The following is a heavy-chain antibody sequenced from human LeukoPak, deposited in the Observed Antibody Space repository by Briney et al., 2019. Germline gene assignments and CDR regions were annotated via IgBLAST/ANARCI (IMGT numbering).Heavy chain of an antibody. D-gene: IGHD1-26*01. CDR1: GFTFSSSS. Sequence: GVSLRLSCAASGFTFSSSSMNWVRQAPGKGLEGVSSISISSSYIYFADSVKGRFTISRDNAKSSVYLQMNSLRAADTAVYYCARALASGSSAFDYWGQGTLVTVSS. CDR3: ARALASGSSAFDY. V-gene: IGHV3-21*01. CDR2: ISISSSYI. J-gene: IGHJ4*02.